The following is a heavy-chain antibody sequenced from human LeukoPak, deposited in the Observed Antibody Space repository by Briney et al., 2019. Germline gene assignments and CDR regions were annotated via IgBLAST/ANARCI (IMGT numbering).Heavy chain of an antibody. V-gene: IGHV4-39*07. CDR3: APQNTLGRITMVRGVIYNWFDP. CDR1: GGSISSSSYY. CDR2: IYYSGST. J-gene: IGHJ5*02. Sequence: SETLSLTCTVSGGSISSSSYYWGWIRQPPGKGLEWIGSIYYSGSTYYNPSLKSRVTISVDTSKNQFSLKLSSVTAADTAVYYCAPQNTLGRITMVRGVIYNWFDPWGQGTLVTVSS. D-gene: IGHD3-10*01.